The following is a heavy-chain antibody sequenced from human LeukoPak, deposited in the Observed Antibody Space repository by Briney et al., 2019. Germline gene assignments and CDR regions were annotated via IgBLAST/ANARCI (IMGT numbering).Heavy chain of an antibody. V-gene: IGHV3-48*03. CDR3: ARDSYYQNVWGSFMDY. D-gene: IGHD3-16*01. Sequence: GGSLRLSCAASGFTFSSYEMNWVRQAPGKGLEWVSYISSSGSTIYYADSVKGRFTIPRDNSKNSLYLQMDSLRAEDTAVYYCARDSYYQNVWGSFMDYWGQGSLVTVSS. CDR2: ISSSGSTI. J-gene: IGHJ4*02. CDR1: GFTFSSYE.